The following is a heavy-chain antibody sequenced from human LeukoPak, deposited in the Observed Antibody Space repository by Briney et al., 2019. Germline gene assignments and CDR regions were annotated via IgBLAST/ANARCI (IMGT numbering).Heavy chain of an antibody. J-gene: IGHJ4*02. CDR1: GFTFSSYG. D-gene: IGHD6-13*01. CDR2: IRYDGSNK. CDR3: AKDRYSSSWYYFDY. Sequence: GGSLRLSCAASGFTFSSYGMHWVRQAPGKGLEWVAFIRYDGSNKYYADSVKRRFTISRDNSKNTLYLQMNSLRAEDTAVYYCAKDRYSSSWYYFDYWGQGTLVTVSS. V-gene: IGHV3-30*02.